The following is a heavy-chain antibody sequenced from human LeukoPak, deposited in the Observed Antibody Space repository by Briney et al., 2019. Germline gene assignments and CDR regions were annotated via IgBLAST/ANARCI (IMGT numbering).Heavy chain of an antibody. CDR2: IYSDNT. V-gene: IGHV3-53*01. J-gene: IGHJ4*02. CDR3: ARRAGAYSHPYDY. Sequence: GGSLRLSCVASGFTFTKNGMHWVRQAPGKGLEWVSFIYSDNTHYSDSVKGRFTISRDNSKNTLYLQMNSLRAEDTAVYYCARRAGAYSHPYDYWGQGTLVTVSS. CDR1: GFTFTKNG. D-gene: IGHD4/OR15-4a*01.